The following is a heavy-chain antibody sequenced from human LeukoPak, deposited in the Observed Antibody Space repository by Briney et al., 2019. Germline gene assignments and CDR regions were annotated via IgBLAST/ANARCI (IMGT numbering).Heavy chain of an antibody. J-gene: IGHJ4*02. Sequence: PGGSLRLSCAASGFGFSNFWMSWVRQAPGKGPEWVANIKDDGSLKNYVDSVEGRFTVSRDNAKNTLYLQMNSLRLEDTAVYYCVRDWAPASMQAAPFDCWGQGTLVTVSS. CDR2: IKDDGSLK. V-gene: IGHV3-7*01. CDR1: GFGFSNFW. CDR3: VRDWAPASMQAAPFDC. D-gene: IGHD2/OR15-2a*01.